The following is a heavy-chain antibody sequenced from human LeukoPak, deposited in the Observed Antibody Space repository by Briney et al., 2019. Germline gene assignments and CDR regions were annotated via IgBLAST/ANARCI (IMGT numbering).Heavy chain of an antibody. CDR2: ISSSSSTI. CDR1: GFTFSSYS. Sequence: PGGSLRLSCAASGFTFSSYSMNWVRQAPGKGLEWVSYISSSSSTIYYADSVKGRFTISRDNAKNSLYLQMNSLRAEDTAVYYRARAGTYRDGYNYYFDYWGQGTLVTVSS. D-gene: IGHD5-24*01. J-gene: IGHJ4*02. V-gene: IGHV3-48*01. CDR3: ARAGTYRDGYNYYFDY.